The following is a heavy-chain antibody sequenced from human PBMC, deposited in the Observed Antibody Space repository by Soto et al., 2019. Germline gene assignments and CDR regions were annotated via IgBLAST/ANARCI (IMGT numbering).Heavy chain of an antibody. CDR2: IYRSGST. CDR1: GGSISSSNW. Sequence: QVQLQESGPGLLKPSGTLSLTCAVSGGSISSSNWWSWVRQPPGKGLERIGAIYRSGSTNYNPSLKSLVTISVDKSKNQCSLRLSSVTAADTAVYYCARVSGSYYYGMDVWGQGTTVTVSS. V-gene: IGHV4-4*02. J-gene: IGHJ6*02. D-gene: IGHD1-26*01. CDR3: ARVSGSYYYGMDV.